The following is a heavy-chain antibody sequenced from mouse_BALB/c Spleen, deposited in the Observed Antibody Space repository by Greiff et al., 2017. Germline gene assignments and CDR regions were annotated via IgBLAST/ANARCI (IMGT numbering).Heavy chain of an antibody. D-gene: IGHD1-1*01. J-gene: IGHJ4*01. CDR3: ARDYGSSYAMDY. Sequence: QVQLQQPGAELVKPGASVKLSCTASGYTFTSYWMPWVKQRPGQGLEWIGEINPRNGSTNYNEKFKSKATLTVDKSSSTAYMQLSSLTSEDSAVYYCARDYGSSYAMDYWGQGTSVTVSS. V-gene: IGHV1S81*02. CDR2: INPRNGST. CDR1: GYTFTSYW.